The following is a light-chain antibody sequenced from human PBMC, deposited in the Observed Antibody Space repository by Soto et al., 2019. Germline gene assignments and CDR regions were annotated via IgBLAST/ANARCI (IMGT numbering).Light chain of an antibody. J-gene: IGKJ4*01. Sequence: DIQMAQSPSSLSVSVGGRVTITCRASQGITDSLAWYQQKPGKVPKLLIYGASTLQSGVPSRFSGRGSGTDVTLTISSLQPEDVATYYCQQYTSVPLTFAGGTKVEIK. CDR2: GAS. CDR1: QGITDS. CDR3: QQYTSVPLT. V-gene: IGKV1-27*01.